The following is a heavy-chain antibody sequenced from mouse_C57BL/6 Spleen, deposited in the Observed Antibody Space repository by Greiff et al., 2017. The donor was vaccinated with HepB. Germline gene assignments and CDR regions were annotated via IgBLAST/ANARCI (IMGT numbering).Heavy chain of an antibody. CDR2: ISYDGSN. J-gene: IGHJ1*03. CDR1: GYSITSGYY. D-gene: IGHD1-1*01. CDR3: ARDPSFITTGFDV. Sequence: EVKLQESGPGLVKPSQSLSLTCSVTGYSITSGYYWNWIRQFPGNKLEWMGYISYDGSNNYNPSLKNRISITRDTSKNQFFLKLNSVTTEDTATYYCARDPSFITTGFDVWGTGTTVTVSS. V-gene: IGHV3-6*01.